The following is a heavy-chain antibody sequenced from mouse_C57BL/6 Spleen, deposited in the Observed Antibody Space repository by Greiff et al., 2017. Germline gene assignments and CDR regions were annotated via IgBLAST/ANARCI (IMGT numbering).Heavy chain of an antibody. CDR3: ARSPPYLNYFDY. D-gene: IGHD5-5*01. CDR1: GYTFTSYW. CDR2: IDPSDSET. Sequence: VKLQQPGAELVRPGSSVKLSCKASGYTFTSYWMHWVKQRPIQGLEWIGNIDPSDSETHYNQKFKDKATLTVDKSSSTAYMQLSSLTSEDSAVYYCARSPPYLNYFDYWGQGTTLTVSS. V-gene: IGHV1-52*01. J-gene: IGHJ2*01.